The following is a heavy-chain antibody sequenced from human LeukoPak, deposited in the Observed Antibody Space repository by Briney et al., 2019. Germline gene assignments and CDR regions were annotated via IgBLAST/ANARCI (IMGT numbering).Heavy chain of an antibody. J-gene: IGHJ6*02. CDR3: ARADGYYYYGMDV. CDR1: GGSISSGSYY. Sequence: PSETLSLTCTVSGGSISSGSYYWSWIRQPAGKGLEWIGRIYTSGSTNYNPSLKSRVTILVDTSKNQFSLKLSSVTAADTAVYYCARADGYYYYGMDVWGQGTTVTVSS. V-gene: IGHV4-61*02. D-gene: IGHD5-24*01. CDR2: IYTSGST.